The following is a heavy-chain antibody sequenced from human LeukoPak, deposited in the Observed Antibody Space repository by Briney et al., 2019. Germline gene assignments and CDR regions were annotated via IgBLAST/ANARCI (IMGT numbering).Heavy chain of an antibody. J-gene: IGHJ4*02. CDR2: MYPGDSDT. CDR1: GYSFTNYW. D-gene: IGHD3-10*01. V-gene: IGHV5-51*01. CDR3: ARYFSDLGGFDF. Sequence: GDSLKISCKASGYSFTNYWIGWVRQMSGRGLEWVGIMYPGDSDTRYSPSFQGHVTISADKSITTAHLQWSSLRASDTAIYYCARYFSDLGGFDFWGQGTLVTVSS.